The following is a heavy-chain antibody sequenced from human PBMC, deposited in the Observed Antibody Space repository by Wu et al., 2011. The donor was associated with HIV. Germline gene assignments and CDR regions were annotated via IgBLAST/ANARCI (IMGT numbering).Heavy chain of an antibody. D-gene: IGHD3-22*01. Sequence: SGAEVKKPGVLGEGLLQGFWKHLQQLCYQLGAPGPGQGLEWMGQIIPFFATVNYAQKFQGRVTITADKSTSTAYMELSSLRSEDTAVYYCARGLAGSYDRNWGQGTLVTVSS. CDR1: KHLQQLC. V-gene: IGHV1-69*06. CDR3: ARGLAGSYDRN. CDR2: IIPFFATV. J-gene: IGHJ4*02.